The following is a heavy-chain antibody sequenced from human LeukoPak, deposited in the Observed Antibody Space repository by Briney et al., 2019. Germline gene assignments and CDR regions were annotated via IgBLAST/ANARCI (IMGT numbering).Heavy chain of an antibody. CDR3: ARDRGGIGYYMDV. CDR2: ICTVGDT. J-gene: IGHJ6*03. CDR1: VFTFSNPD. D-gene: IGHD3-16*02. Sequence: GGSLRLSCAASVFTFSNPDMHWVRQAAEKGLERVSAICTVGDTYYPGSVKGRFTISRENAKNSLYLQMNSLRAGDTALYYCARDRGGIGYYMDVWGKGTTVTVSS. V-gene: IGHV3-13*01.